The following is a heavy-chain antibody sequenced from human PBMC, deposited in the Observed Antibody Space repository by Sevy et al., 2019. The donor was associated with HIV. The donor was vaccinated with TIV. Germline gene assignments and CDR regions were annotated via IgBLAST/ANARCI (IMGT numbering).Heavy chain of an antibody. V-gene: IGHV4-59*11. CDR1: GGSITSLY. CDR2: IYYNGHI. J-gene: IGHJ4*02. Sequence: SETLSLTCTVSGGSITSLYWNWIRQPPGKGLEWIANIYYNGHINYNPSLKSLVTLSLETSKNQFSLRLSSVTAADTAMYYCAGENAWGRGYSWGQGTLVTVSS. D-gene: IGHD1-26*01. CDR3: AGENAWGRGYS.